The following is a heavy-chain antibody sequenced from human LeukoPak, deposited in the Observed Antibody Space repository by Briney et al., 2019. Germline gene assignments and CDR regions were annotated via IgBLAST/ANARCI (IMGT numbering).Heavy chain of an antibody. D-gene: IGHD2-15*01. Sequence: PGGSLRLSCAASGFTFSNYGMTWVRQAPGKGLEWVSGISNSGGSTDYADSVKGRFTISRDNSKNTLYLQMNSLRAEDTAVYYCAKGPVVTFDIWGQGTMVTVSS. J-gene: IGHJ3*02. CDR2: ISNSGGST. V-gene: IGHV3-23*01. CDR3: AKGPVVTFDI. CDR1: GFTFSNYG.